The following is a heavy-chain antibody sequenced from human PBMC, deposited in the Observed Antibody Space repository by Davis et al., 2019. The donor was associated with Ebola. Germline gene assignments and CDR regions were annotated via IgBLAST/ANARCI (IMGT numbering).Heavy chain of an antibody. V-gene: IGHV1-18*01. J-gene: IGHJ3*02. CDR2: ISAYNGNT. CDR1: GYTFTSYG. CDR3: ARDLVADDAFDI. D-gene: IGHD2-15*01. Sequence: ASVKVSCKASGYTFTSYGISWVRQAPGQGLEWMGWISAYNGNTNYAQKLQGRVTMTTDTSTSTAYMELSSLRSEDTAVYYCARDLVADDAFDIWGQGTMVTVSS.